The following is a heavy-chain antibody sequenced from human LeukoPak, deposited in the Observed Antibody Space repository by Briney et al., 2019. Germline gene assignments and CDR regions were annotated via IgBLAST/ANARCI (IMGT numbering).Heavy chain of an antibody. CDR3: ASHKYCSSPSCYKYWFSDYYGMDV. Sequence: GASVKVSCKASGGTFSSYAISWVRQAPGQGLEWMGGIIPTFGTANYAQKFQGRVMITADESTSTAYMELSSLRSEDTAVYYCASHKYCSSPSCYKYWFSDYYGMDVWGQGTTVTVSS. CDR1: GGTFSSYA. D-gene: IGHD2-2*02. V-gene: IGHV1-69*13. CDR2: IIPTFGTA. J-gene: IGHJ6*02.